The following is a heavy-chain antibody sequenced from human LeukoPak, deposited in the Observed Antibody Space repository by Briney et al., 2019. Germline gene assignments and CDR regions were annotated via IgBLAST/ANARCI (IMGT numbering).Heavy chain of an antibody. CDR2: IYSDGRT. J-gene: IGHJ4*02. D-gene: IGHD3-10*01. CDR1: GGSISNYY. V-gene: IGHV4-4*07. CDR3: ARDLSSRGVISLDY. Sequence: SETLSLTCTVSGGSISNYYWSWIRQPAGKGLEWIGRIYSDGRTNYDLSLSSRLAMSVDTSKNQFSLKLSSGTAADTAVYYCARDLSSRGVISLDYWGQGTLVTVSS.